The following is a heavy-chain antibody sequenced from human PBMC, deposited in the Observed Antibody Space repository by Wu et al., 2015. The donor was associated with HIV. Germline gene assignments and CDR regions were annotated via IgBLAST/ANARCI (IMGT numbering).Heavy chain of an antibody. CDR1: GYTFTSYD. CDR3: ARQRAYTSGWYIFDY. J-gene: IGHJ4*02. V-gene: IGHV1-8*01. D-gene: IGHD6-19*01. Sequence: QVQLVQSGAGGEEAVGASVKVSCKASGYTFTSYDINWVRQATGQGLEWMGWMNPRTGNTGYAQKFQGRVTMTRDTSISTANMELSSLRSEDTAVYYCARQRAYTSGWYIFDYWGQGTLVTVSS. CDR2: MNPRTGNT.